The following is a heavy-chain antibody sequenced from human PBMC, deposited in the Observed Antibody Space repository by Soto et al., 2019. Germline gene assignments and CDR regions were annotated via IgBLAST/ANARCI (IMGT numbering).Heavy chain of an antibody. J-gene: IGHJ5*02. Sequence: EVQLLESGGGLVQPGGSLRLSCAASGFTFSSSAMSWVRQAPGKGLEWVSAIRGSGGSTYYADSVKGRFTISRDNSKNKIYLQMNSLRGADTPLYNCAGVGGFGECVDWFDPWGQGPLVTVSS. CDR2: IRGSGGST. D-gene: IGHD3-10*01. CDR1: GFTFSSSA. CDR3: AGVGGFGECVDWFDP. V-gene: IGHV3-23*01.